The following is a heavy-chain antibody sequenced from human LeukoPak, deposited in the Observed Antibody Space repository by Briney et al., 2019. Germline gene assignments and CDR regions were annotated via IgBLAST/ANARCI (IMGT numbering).Heavy chain of an antibody. CDR2: ISYDGSNE. J-gene: IGHJ4*02. D-gene: IGHD5-18*01. CDR1: GFTFSTYA. V-gene: IGHV3-30*18. CDR3: AKRGYRSGFYFFDY. Sequence: GGSLRLSCAASGFTFSTYAMHWVRQAPGKGLEWVAFISYDGSNEYYADSVNGRFTISRDNSKNTLYLQMNSLRAEDTAVYYCAKRGYRSGFYFFDYWGQGILVTVSS.